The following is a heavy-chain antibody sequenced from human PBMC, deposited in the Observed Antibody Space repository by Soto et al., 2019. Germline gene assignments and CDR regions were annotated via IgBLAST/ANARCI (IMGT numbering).Heavy chain of an antibody. CDR3: ARHGPSSITMVRGVIFPNNWFDP. Sequence: ASVTVSCKASVYTFTSYGISWVRQAPGQGLEGMGWISAYNGNTNYAQKLQGGVTMTTDTSTSTAYMELRSLRSDDTAVYYCARHGPSSITMVRGVIFPNNWFDPWGQGTLVTV. V-gene: IGHV1-18*01. D-gene: IGHD3-10*01. CDR1: VYTFTSYG. CDR2: ISAYNGNT. J-gene: IGHJ5*02.